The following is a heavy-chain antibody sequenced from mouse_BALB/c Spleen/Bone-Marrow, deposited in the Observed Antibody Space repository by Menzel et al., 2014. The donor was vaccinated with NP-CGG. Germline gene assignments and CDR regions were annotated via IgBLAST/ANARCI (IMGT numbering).Heavy chain of an antibody. D-gene: IGHD2-3*01. CDR3: ARLDGYYVAMGY. V-gene: IGHV1S29*02. Sequence: VQLKESGPELVKPGASVKISCKASGYTFTDYNMHWVKQSHGKSLEWIGYIHPYNGGTGYNQKFKSKATLTVDNSSSTAYMELRSLTSEDSAVYYCARLDGYYVAMGYWGQGTSVTVSS. CDR2: IHPYNGGT. CDR1: GYTFTDYN. J-gene: IGHJ4*01.